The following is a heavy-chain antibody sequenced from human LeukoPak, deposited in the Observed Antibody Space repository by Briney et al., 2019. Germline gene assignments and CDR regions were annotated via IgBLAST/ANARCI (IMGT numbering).Heavy chain of an antibody. V-gene: IGHV3-11*04. D-gene: IGHD3-22*01. CDR2: ISSSGSTI. CDR3: AKGTDYFDPLRSFDF. CDR1: GFTFSDYY. J-gene: IGHJ4*02. Sequence: PGGSLRLSCAASGFTFSDYYMSWIRQAPGKGLEWVSYISSSGSTIYYADSVKGRFTISRDNSKNTLYLQMNGLRAEDTAVYYCAKGTDYFDPLRSFDFWGQGTLVTVSS.